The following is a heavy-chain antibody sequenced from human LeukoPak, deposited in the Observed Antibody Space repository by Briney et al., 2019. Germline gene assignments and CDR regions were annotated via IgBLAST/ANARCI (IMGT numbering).Heavy chain of an antibody. Sequence: VASVKVSCKASGYTFTGYYMHWVRQAPGKGLEWMGWINPNSGGTNYAQKFQGRVTMTRDTSISTAYMELSRLRSDDTALYYCVRGREYGWFDPWGQGTLVTVSS. D-gene: IGHD3-10*01. CDR2: INPNSGGT. CDR1: GYTFTGYY. CDR3: VRGREYGWFDP. V-gene: IGHV1-2*02. J-gene: IGHJ5*02.